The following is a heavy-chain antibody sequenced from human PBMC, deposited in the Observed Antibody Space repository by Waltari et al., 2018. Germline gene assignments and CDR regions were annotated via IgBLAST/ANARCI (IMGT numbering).Heavy chain of an antibody. Sequence: VQLVESGGGVVQPGRSLRLSCAASGFTFSSYAMSWVRQAPGKGLEWVSAISGSGGSTYYADSVKGRFTISRDNSKNTLYLQMNSLRAEDTAVYYCAKDRRGYCSGGSCWNYFDYWGQGTLVTVSS. CDR3: AKDRRGYCSGGSCWNYFDY. J-gene: IGHJ4*02. CDR2: ISGSGGST. CDR1: GFTFSSYA. D-gene: IGHD2-15*01. V-gene: IGHV3-23*04.